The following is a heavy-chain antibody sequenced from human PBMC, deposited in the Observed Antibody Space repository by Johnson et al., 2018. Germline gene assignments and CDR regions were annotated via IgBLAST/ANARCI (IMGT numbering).Heavy chain of an antibody. CDR2: ISYDGSNK. CDR1: GFTFSSYA. CDR3: ARDGHEGRFSRGGYYYYMDV. D-gene: IGHD3-3*01. J-gene: IGHJ6*03. Sequence: VQLVESGGGVVQPGRSLRLSCAASGFTFSSYAMHWVRQAPGKGLEWVAVISYDGSNKYYADSVKGRFTISRDNSKNTLYLQMNSRRAEDTAVDYCARDGHEGRFSRGGYYYYMDVWGKGTTVTVSS. V-gene: IGHV3-30*04.